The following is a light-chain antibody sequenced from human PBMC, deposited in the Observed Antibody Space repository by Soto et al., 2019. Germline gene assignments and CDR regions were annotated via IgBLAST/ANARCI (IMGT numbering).Light chain of an antibody. CDR1: QSVSSN. Sequence: EIVMTQSPGTLSVSPGERATLSCRASQSVSSNLAWYQQKPGQAPRLLIYGASTRATGIPARFSGSRSGTEFRIAIRSLQPEDFAVNYCQQYNNGPRTVGQGTKVEIK. CDR2: GAS. J-gene: IGKJ1*01. CDR3: QQYNNGPRT. V-gene: IGKV3-15*01.